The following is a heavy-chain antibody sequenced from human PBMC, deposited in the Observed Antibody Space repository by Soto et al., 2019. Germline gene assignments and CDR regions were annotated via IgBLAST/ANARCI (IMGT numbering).Heavy chain of an antibody. D-gene: IGHD4-17*01. Sequence: SETLSLTCTVSGGSISSYYWSWIRQPPGKGLEWIGYIYYSVSTNYNPSLKSRVTIPVDTSKNQFSLKLSSVTAADTAVYYCARADYAYHLRAFDIWGQGTMVTVSS. CDR3: ARADYAYHLRAFDI. J-gene: IGHJ3*02. CDR1: GGSISSYY. V-gene: IGHV4-59*01. CDR2: IYYSVST.